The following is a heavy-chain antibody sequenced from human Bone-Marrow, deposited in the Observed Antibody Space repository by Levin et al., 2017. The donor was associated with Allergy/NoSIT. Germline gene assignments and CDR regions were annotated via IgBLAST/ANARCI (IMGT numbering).Heavy chain of an antibody. J-gene: IGHJ3*02. Sequence: PGGSLRLSCAASGFSFSDYYMSWIRQAPGKGPEWVAYISGPGTHTNYADSVRGRFTISRDHATKSLFLQMNSLRGEDTAIYYCACDSAFGNDAFDIWGQGTVVTVPT. CDR2: ISGPGTHT. V-gene: IGHV3-11*05. CDR3: ACDSAFGNDAFDI. CDR1: GFSFSDYY. D-gene: IGHD1-14*01.